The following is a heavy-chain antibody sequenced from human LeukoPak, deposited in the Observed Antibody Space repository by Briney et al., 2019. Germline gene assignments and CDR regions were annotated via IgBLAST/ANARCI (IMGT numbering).Heavy chain of an antibody. D-gene: IGHD6-13*01. V-gene: IGHV1-69*05. CDR3: AKPPEHSSSWYDWEYYFDY. Sequence: SVKVSCKASGGTFSSYAISWVRQAPGQGLEWMGGIIPIFGTANYAQKFQGRVTITTDESTSTAYMELSSLRSEDTAVYYCAKPPEHSSSWYDWEYYFDYWGQGTLVTVSS. CDR2: IIPIFGTA. CDR1: GGTFSSYA. J-gene: IGHJ4*02.